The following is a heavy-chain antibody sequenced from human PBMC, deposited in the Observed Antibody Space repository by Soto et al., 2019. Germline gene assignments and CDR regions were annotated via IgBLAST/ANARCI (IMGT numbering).Heavy chain of an antibody. V-gene: IGHV3-23*01. D-gene: IGHD3-3*01. J-gene: IGHJ6*02. CDR2: ISGSGGRT. CDR1: VFTFISYA. Sequence: GWSLRLACASSVFTFISYAMSWVRQAPGKGLEWVSGISGSGGRTYYADSVKGRFTISRDNSKHTLYLQMNSLRAEDTAVYYCAKADDFWSGYHIYYYYGMDVWGQGTTVTVSS. CDR3: AKADDFWSGYHIYYYYGMDV.